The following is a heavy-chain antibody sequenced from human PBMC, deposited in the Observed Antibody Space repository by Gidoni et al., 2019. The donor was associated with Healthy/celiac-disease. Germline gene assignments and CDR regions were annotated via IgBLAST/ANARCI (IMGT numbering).Heavy chain of an antibody. Sequence: QITLKESGPTLVKPTQTLTLTCTFTGFSLSTSGVGVGWIRQPPGKALEWLALIYWDDDKRYSPSLKSRLTITKDTSKNQVVLTMTNMDPVDTATYYCAHRPYGDYERDAFDIWGQGTMVTVSS. CDR1: GFSLSTSGVG. CDR3: AHRPYGDYERDAFDI. CDR2: IYWDDDK. D-gene: IGHD4-17*01. J-gene: IGHJ3*02. V-gene: IGHV2-5*02.